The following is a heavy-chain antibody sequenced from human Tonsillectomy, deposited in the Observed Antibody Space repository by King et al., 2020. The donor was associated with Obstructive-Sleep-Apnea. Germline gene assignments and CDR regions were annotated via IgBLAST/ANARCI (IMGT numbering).Heavy chain of an antibody. D-gene: IGHD3-22*01. CDR2: ISSSSSYI. J-gene: IGHJ4*02. CDR3: ARDTTPARSGYYYDY. V-gene: IGHV3-21*01. CDR1: GFTFSSYS. Sequence: VQLVESGGGLVKPGGSLRLSCAASGFTFSSYSMNWVRQAPGKGLEWVSSISSSSSYIYYADSVKGRFTISRDNAKNSLYLQMNSLRAEDTAVYYCARDTTPARSGYYYDYWGQGTLVTVSS.